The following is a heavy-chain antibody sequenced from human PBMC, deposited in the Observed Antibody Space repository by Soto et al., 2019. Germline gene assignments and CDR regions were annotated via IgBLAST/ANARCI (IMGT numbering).Heavy chain of an antibody. D-gene: IGHD6-13*01. J-gene: IGHJ6*02. Sequence: AAVKVSCKASGYTFTSYDINWVRQATGQGLEWMGWMNPNSGNTGYAQKFQGRVTMTRNTSISTAYMELSSLRSEDTAVYYCARASRSGGGYYYYYGMDVWGQGTTVTVSS. CDR1: GYTFTSYD. CDR2: MNPNSGNT. V-gene: IGHV1-8*01. CDR3: ARASRSGGGYYYYYGMDV.